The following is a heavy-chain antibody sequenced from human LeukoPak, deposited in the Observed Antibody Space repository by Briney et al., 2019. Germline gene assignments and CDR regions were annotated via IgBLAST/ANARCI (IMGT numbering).Heavy chain of an antibody. D-gene: IGHD4-17*01. CDR2: IYHSGST. Sequence: SQTLSLTCTVSGGSISSGGYYWSWIRQPPGKGLEWIGYIYHSGSTYYNPSLKSRVTISVDRSKNQFSLKLSSVTAADTAVYYCARADYDLYYFDYWGQGTLVTVSS. CDR1: GGSISSGGYY. V-gene: IGHV4-30-2*01. J-gene: IGHJ4*02. CDR3: ARADYDLYYFDY.